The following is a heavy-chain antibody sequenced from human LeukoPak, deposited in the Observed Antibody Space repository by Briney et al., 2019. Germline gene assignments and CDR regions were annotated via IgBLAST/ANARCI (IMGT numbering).Heavy chain of an antibody. CDR3: ARGGDSSGYYSYYFDY. Sequence: TGGSLRLSCAASGFTFSSYAMGWVRQAPGKGLEWVSAISGSGGSTYYADSVKGRFTISRDNSKNTLYLQMNSLRAEDTAVYYCARGGDSSGYYSYYFDYWGQGTLVTVSS. CDR1: GFTFSSYA. J-gene: IGHJ4*02. CDR2: ISGSGGST. V-gene: IGHV3-23*01. D-gene: IGHD3-22*01.